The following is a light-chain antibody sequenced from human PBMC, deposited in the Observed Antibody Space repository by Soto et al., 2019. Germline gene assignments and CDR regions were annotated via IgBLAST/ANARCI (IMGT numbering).Light chain of an antibody. V-gene: IGLV2-14*03. CDR2: EVS. CDR1: SSDVGGYNY. CDR3: TSFTSSNTWV. J-gene: IGLJ3*02. Sequence: QSALTQAASVSGCPGKSITISCAGTSSDVGGYNYASLFQQHPGKAPTHKIYEVSNRPSGVSNRFSGSKSGYTASLTISELQAEDEADYYCTSFTSSNTWVFGGGTKVTVL.